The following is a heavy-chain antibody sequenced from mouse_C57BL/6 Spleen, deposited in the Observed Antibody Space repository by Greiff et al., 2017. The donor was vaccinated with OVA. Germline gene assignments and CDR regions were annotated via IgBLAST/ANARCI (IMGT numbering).Heavy chain of an antibody. CDR1: GYTFTDYE. J-gene: IGHJ2*01. CDR2: IDPETGGT. V-gene: IGHV1-15*01. CDR3: TRRVTTRYYFDY. D-gene: IGHD2-5*01. Sequence: LQESGAELVRPGASVTLSCKASGYTFTDYEMHWVKQTPVHGLEWIGAIDPETGGTAYNQKFKGKAILTADKSSSTAYMELRSLTSEDSAVYYCTRRVTTRYYFDYWGQGTTLTVSS.